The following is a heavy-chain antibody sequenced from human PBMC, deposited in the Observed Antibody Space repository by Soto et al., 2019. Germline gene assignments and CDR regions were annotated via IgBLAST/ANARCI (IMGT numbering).Heavy chain of an antibody. CDR1: GGTFTSYA. Sequence: QVQLVQSGAEVQKPGSSVKVSCEASGGTFTSYAISWVRQAPGLGLEWMGGIIPIFGKTKYAQKFQGRVTITADESTSTAYMELSSLRSEDTAAYYCAKGGNGWFDPWGQGTLVTVSS. D-gene: IGHD3-10*01. V-gene: IGHV1-69*01. CDR3: AKGGNGWFDP. J-gene: IGHJ5*02. CDR2: IIPIFGKT.